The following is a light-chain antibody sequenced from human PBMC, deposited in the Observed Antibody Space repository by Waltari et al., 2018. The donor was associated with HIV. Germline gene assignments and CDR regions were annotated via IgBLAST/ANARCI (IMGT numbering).Light chain of an antibody. V-gene: IGLV2-8*01. Sequence: QSALTQPPSASGSPGQSVTISCIGTSSDVGGYNYVSWYQQHPGTAPKLMIYEVTKRPSGVPDRFTGSKSGNTASLTVSGLQAEDEADYYCFSYAGSNNLRVFGTGTKVTVL. CDR3: FSYAGSNNLRV. CDR2: EVT. J-gene: IGLJ1*01. CDR1: SSDVGGYNY.